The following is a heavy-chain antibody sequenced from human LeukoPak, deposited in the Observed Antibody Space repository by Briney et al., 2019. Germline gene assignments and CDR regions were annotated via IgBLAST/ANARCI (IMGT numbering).Heavy chain of an antibody. D-gene: IGHD6-19*01. V-gene: IGHV3-20*04. CDR1: GFKFDDYG. CDR2: INWNGDSR. CDR3: AKPAVSGWYGFDY. Sequence: GGSLRLSCTASGFKFDDYGMTWVRQAPGKGLEWVSDINWNGDSRGYAHSVRGRFTIYRDNSKDSLYLQMNSLRAEDTAVYYCAKPAVSGWYGFDYWGQGTLVTVSS. J-gene: IGHJ4*02.